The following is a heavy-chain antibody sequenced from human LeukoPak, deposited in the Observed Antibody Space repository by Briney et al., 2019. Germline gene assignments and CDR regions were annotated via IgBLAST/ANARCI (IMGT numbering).Heavy chain of an antibody. J-gene: IGHJ6*02. CDR3: ARFTHGLDV. V-gene: IGHV5-10-1*01. CDR1: GYRFTSYW. CDR2: IDPSDSYT. Sequence: LGESLKISCKGSGYRFTSYWVSWVRQMPGKGLEWMGRIDPSDSYTNYSPSFQGHVTISVDKSISTAYLQWSSLKASDTAMYYCARFTHGLDVWGHGTTVTVSS.